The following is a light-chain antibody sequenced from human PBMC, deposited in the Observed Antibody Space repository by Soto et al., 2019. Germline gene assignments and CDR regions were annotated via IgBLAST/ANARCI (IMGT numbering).Light chain of an antibody. V-gene: IGLV2-8*01. CDR1: SSDVGGYNY. CDR2: EVN. Sequence: QSALTQPPSASGSPGQSVTISCTGTSSDVGGYNYVSWYQQHPGKAPRLMIYEVNKRPSGVTDRFSGSKSGNTASLSVSGLKAEDGADYYCSSYAGNNHVVFGGGTTLTVL. J-gene: IGLJ2*01. CDR3: SSYAGNNHVV.